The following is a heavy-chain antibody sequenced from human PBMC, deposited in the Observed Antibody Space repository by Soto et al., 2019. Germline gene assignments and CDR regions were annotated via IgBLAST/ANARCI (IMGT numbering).Heavy chain of an antibody. D-gene: IGHD3-3*01. J-gene: IGHJ5*02. CDR1: GGAIGSHY. CDR2: IYSSGST. CDR3: ARGPRFSDWFDP. V-gene: IGHV4-4*07. Sequence: PWETLSLTCTISGGAIGSHYWTWIRQPAGKGLEWIGRIYSSGSTQYNPSLQSRVTMSLDTSKNQFSLRLESVTAADTAVYYCARGPRFSDWFDPWGQGTLVTVSS.